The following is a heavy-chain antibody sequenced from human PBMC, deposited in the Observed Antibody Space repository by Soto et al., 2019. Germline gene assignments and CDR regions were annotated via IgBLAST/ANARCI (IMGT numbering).Heavy chain of an antibody. D-gene: IGHD3-22*01. CDR2: IYYSGST. J-gene: IGHJ4*02. V-gene: IGHV4-59*01. CDR1: DDSISTYY. Sequence: SETLSLTCTVSDDSISTYYWSWIRQPPGKGLEWIGYIYYSGSTNYNPALKSRVTISVDTSKNQFSLKLSSVTAADTAVYYCAKYYYDSSGYYYDYWGQGTLVTVSS. CDR3: AKYYYDSSGYYYDY.